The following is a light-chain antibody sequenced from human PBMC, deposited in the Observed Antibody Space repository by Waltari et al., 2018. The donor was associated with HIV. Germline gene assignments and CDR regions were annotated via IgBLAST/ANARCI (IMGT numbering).Light chain of an antibody. Sequence: DIVMTLSPDSLAVSLVAPATINCRFSQSLLYSSNNKNYLAWYQHKPGQPPKLLIYWASTRESGVPDRFSGSESGTDFTLTISSLQADDVAVYYCQQYYTTPRTFGQGTKLEIK. J-gene: IGKJ2*01. CDR1: QSLLYSSNNKNY. CDR3: QQYYTTPRT. CDR2: WAS. V-gene: IGKV4-1*01.